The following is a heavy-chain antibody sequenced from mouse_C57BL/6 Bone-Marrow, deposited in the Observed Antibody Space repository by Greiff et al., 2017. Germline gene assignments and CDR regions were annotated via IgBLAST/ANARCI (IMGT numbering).Heavy chain of an antibody. J-gene: IGHJ2*01. Sequence: QVQLQQPGAELVKPGASVKLSCKASGYTFTSYSITWVQQTPGKGLEWIGVIYPGSGSTNYYEKFKSKAKQTVDTSSSTAYMQLSRLTSEDSAVYYCARYGGGYFDYWGQGTTLKVSS. V-gene: IGHV1-55*01. D-gene: IGHD1-1*01. CDR1: GYTFTSYS. CDR3: ARYGGGYFDY. CDR2: IYPGSGST.